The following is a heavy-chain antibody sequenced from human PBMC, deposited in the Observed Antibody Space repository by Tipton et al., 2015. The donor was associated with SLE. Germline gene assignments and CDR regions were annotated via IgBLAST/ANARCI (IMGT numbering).Heavy chain of an antibody. Sequence: TLSLTCTVSGGSISSSSYYWGWIRQHPGKGLEWIGYIYHTGSTYYNPSLKSRVTISVDTSKNQFSLKLSSVTAADTAVYYCARAGGGDSNWFDPWGQGTLVTVSS. CDR3: ARAGGGDSNWFDP. CDR1: GGSISSSSYY. J-gene: IGHJ5*02. D-gene: IGHD2-21*01. CDR2: IYHTGST. V-gene: IGHV4-31*03.